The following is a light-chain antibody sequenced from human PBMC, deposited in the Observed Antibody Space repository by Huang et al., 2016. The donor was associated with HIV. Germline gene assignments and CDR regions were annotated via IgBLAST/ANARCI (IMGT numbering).Light chain of an antibody. CDR1: QDIRNS. V-gene: IGKV1-NL1*01. CDR3: QQYYTPPLT. J-gene: IGKJ4*01. Sequence: DIQMTQSPSSLSASVGDSVTIACRSTQDIRNSLAWYQQKPGKAPKLHLYAASRLECGVPSRFSGGGSGTYYTLTISGLQPEDVATYYCQQYYTPPLTFGGGTKVEIK. CDR2: AAS.